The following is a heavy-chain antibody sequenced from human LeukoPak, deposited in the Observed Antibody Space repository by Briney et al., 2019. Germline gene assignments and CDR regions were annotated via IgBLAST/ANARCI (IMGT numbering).Heavy chain of an antibody. CDR3: ARDTPEYYYGSAPFDP. CDR2: INPSGGST. D-gene: IGHD3-10*01. CDR1: GYTFTSYY. V-gene: IGHV1-46*01. Sequence: GASVKVSCKASGYTFTSYYMHWVRQAPGQGLEWMGIINPSGGSTSYAQKFQGRVTMTRDTSTSTVYMEQSSLRSEDTAVYYCARDTPEYYYGSAPFDPWGQGTLVTVSS. J-gene: IGHJ5*02.